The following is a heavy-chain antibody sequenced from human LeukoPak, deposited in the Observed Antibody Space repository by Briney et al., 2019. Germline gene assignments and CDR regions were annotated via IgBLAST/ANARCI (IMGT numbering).Heavy chain of an antibody. CDR2: IKSKTDGGTT. V-gene: IGHV3-15*01. CDR1: GFTFSNAW. D-gene: IGHD3-22*01. J-gene: IGHJ4*02. CDR3: TTSGANYYDSSGYYGYFDY. Sequence: PGGSLRLSCAASGFTFSNAWMSWVRQAPGKGLESVGRIKSKTDGGTTDYAATVKGRFTISRYDSKNTLYLQMSSLKTEDTAVYYCTTSGANYYDSSGYYGYFDYWGQGTLVTVSS.